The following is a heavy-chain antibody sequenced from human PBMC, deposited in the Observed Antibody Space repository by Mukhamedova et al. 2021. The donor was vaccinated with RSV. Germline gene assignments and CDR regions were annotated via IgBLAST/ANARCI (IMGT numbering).Heavy chain of an antibody. CDR3: ARATYSSSSGSYFDY. V-gene: IGHV3-23*01. Sequence: VRQAPGKGLEWVSGISGSGGSTYYADSVKGRFTISRDNSKNTLYLQMNSLRAEDTAVYYCARATYSSSSGSYFDYWGRGTLVAVSS. CDR2: ISGSGGST. J-gene: IGHJ4*02. D-gene: IGHD6-6*01.